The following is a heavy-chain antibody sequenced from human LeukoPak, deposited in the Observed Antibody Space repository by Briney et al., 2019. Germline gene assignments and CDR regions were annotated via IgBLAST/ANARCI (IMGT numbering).Heavy chain of an antibody. V-gene: IGHV1-69*04. CDR1: GGTFSSYA. Sequence: SVKVSFKASGGTFSSYAISWVRQAPGQGLEWMGRIIPILGIANYAQKFQGRVTITADKSTSTAYMELSSLRSEDTAVYYCAREVYGYNWYYYYGMDVWGQGTTVTVSS. CDR3: AREVYGYNWYYYYGMDV. CDR2: IIPILGIA. D-gene: IGHD5-24*01. J-gene: IGHJ6*02.